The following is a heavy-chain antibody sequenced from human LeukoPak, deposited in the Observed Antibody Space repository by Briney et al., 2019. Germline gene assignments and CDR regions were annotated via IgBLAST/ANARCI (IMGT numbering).Heavy chain of an antibody. V-gene: IGHV4-4*07. Sequence: SDTLSLICTVSGGSLSSYYWICVPRPAAKALVGIGRISTSGSTNYNPSLKSRVSMSADTPKNQFSLKLRSVTAADTAVYYCAGTYHYGSGSVDIWGQGTMVTVSS. CDR2: ISTSGST. J-gene: IGHJ3*02. CDR1: GGSLSSYY. D-gene: IGHD3-10*01. CDR3: AGTYHYGSGSVDI.